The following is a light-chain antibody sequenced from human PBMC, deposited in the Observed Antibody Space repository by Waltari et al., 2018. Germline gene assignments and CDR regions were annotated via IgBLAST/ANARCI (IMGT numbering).Light chain of an antibody. J-gene: IGKJ1*01. V-gene: IGKV3-20*01. CDR2: GAS. CDR3: QHYVRLPVA. CDR1: ENVRTA. Sequence: EIVLTQSPGTLSLSPGERATLSCRASENVRTALVWYQQKPGQAPRLLIFGASNRAIGIPDRFSGGGSGTDFSLTISRLEPEDFAVYFCQHYVRLPVAFGQGTKVDIK.